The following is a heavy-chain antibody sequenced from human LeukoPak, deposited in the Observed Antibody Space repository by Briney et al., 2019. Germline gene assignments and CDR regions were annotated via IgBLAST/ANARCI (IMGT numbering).Heavy chain of an antibody. CDR2: IQYDRTNE. Sequence: TGGSLRLSCAASAFTFSSYGMHWVRQAPGKGLEWVAYIQYDRTNEQYAHSVKGRFRISRDNSNNILYLQMNSLRTEDTAVYYCAKDRCSNGIGCYYYYMEVWGKGTTVTTSS. D-gene: IGHD2-8*01. J-gene: IGHJ6*03. V-gene: IGHV3-30*02. CDR3: AKDRCSNGIGCYYYYMEV. CDR1: AFTFSSYG.